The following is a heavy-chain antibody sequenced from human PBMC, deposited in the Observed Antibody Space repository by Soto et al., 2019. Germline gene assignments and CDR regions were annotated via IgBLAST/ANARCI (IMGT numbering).Heavy chain of an antibody. CDR1: GGSISSSSYY. J-gene: IGHJ4*02. Sequence: SDSLSRTCTVSGGSISSSSYYCVWIRETTGQGLAWIGTIYYSGSTYYTPSLKSRVTISVDTSKNQFSLKLSSVTAADTAVYYCARLRYYYANSGYYYFDQWGQGTLVTVSS. CDR3: ARLRYYYANSGYYYFDQ. D-gene: IGHD3-22*01. V-gene: IGHV4-39*01. CDR2: IYYSGST.